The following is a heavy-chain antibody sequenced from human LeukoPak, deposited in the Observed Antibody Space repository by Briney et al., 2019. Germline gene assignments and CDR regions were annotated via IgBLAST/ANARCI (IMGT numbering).Heavy chain of an antibody. J-gene: IGHJ3*02. CDR1: GVSISSSNSY. CDR3: ATMGWLQLGAFDI. D-gene: IGHD5-24*01. V-gene: IGHV4-39*07. CDR2: IYYSGNT. Sequence: PSETLSLTCTVSGVSISSSNSYWGWIRQPPGKGLEWIGSIYYSGNTYYNASLKSQVSISIDTSKNQFSLKLSSVTAADTAVYYCATMGWLQLGAFDIWGQGTMVTVSS.